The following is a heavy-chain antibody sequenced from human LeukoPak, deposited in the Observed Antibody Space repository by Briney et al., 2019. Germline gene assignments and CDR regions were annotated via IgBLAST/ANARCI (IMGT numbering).Heavy chain of an antibody. D-gene: IGHD3-9*01. J-gene: IGHJ2*01. Sequence: GRSLRLSCAASGFTLSSYDMHWVRQAPGKGLEWVAVISYDGSNEYYADSVKGCFTISRDNSKNTLYLQMNSLRTEDTAVYYCAKVPYYDILTGYSSHWYFDLWGRGTLVTVSS. CDR3: AKVPYYDILTGYSSHWYFDL. CDR1: GFTLSSYD. CDR2: ISYDGSNE. V-gene: IGHV3-30-3*01.